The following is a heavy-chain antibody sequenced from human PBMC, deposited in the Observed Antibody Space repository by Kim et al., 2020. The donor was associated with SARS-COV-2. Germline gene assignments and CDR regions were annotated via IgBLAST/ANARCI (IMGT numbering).Heavy chain of an antibody. V-gene: IGHV1-69*13. D-gene: IGHD3-3*01. CDR2: IIPIFGTA. CDR1: GGTFSSYA. J-gene: IGHJ6*02. Sequence: SVKVSCKASGGTFSSYAISWVRQAPGQGLEWMGGIIPIFGTANYAQKFQGRVTITADESTSTAYMELSSLRSEDTAVYYCASDSVLRFLEWSPGDYGMDVWGQGTTVTVSS. CDR3: ASDSVLRFLEWSPGDYGMDV.